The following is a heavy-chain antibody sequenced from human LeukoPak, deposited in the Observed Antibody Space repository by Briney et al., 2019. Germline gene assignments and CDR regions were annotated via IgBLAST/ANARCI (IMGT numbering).Heavy chain of an antibody. D-gene: IGHD6-13*01. CDR2: IYYSGST. J-gene: IGHJ4*02. CDR3: ARAIAAAGVDY. CDR1: GGSISSGDYY. V-gene: IGHV4-61*08. Sequence: PSQTLSLTCTIPGGSISSGDYYWTWIRQPPGKGLEWIGYIYYSGSTNYNPSLKSRVTISVDTSKNQFSLKLSSVTAADTAVYYCARAIAAAGVDYWGQGTLVTVSS.